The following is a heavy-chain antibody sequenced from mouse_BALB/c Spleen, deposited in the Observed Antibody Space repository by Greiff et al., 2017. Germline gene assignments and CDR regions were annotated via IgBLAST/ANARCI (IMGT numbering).Heavy chain of an antibody. V-gene: IGHV6-6*02. CDR2: IRLKSNNYAT. J-gene: IGHJ3*01. D-gene: IGHD2-14*01. CDR3: TRGTPFAY. CDR1: GFTFSNYW. Sequence: EVQGVESGGGLVQPGGSMKLSCVASGFTFSNYWMNWVRQSPEKGLEWVAEIRLKSNNYATHYAESVKGRFTISRDDSKSSVYLQMNNLRAEDTGSYYCTRGTPFAYWGQGTLVTVSA.